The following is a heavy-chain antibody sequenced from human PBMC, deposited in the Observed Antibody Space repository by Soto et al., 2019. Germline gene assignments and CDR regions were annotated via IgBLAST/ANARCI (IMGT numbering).Heavy chain of an antibody. CDR1: GYSFSTYW. D-gene: IGHD4-17*01. Sequence: EVQLVQSGAEVKKPGESLQISCQGSGYSFSTYWIGWVRQMPGKGLEWMGIIFPADSDTRYSPSFQGQVTISADKSISTAYLQWSSLKASDTAMYYCAFPYGDSLFGNCWGQGTLVTVSS. V-gene: IGHV5-51*03. J-gene: IGHJ4*02. CDR3: AFPYGDSLFGNC. CDR2: IFPADSDT.